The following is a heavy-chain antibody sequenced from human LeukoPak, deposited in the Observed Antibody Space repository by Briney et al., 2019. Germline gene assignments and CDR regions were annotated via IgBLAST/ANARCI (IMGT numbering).Heavy chain of an antibody. CDR3: AKGPLRGTAAAIDY. CDR2: ISYDGRNK. D-gene: IGHD2-2*01. Sequence: GGSLRLSCAASGFTFNNYGMHWVRQAPGKGLEWVAVISYDGRNKHYPDSVKGRFTISRDTSTDTLWLQMDSLRTEDTAVYYCAKGPLRGTAAAIDYWGQGTLVTVSS. CDR1: GFTFNNYG. J-gene: IGHJ4*02. V-gene: IGHV3-30*18.